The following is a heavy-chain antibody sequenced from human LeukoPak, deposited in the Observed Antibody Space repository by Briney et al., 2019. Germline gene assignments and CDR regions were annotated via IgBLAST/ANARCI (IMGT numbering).Heavy chain of an antibody. CDR2: INRSGST. Sequence: SETLFLTCAVYGGSFSGYYWSWIRQPPAKGLELNGEINRSGSTYYNPSLKSQVAISVDTSQNQFCLKLSSVTAADTAVYYCARGGGYSGYGSWGQGTLVTVSS. CDR1: GGSFSGYY. V-gene: IGHV4-34*01. J-gene: IGHJ5*02. CDR3: ARGGGYSGYGS. D-gene: IGHD5-12*01.